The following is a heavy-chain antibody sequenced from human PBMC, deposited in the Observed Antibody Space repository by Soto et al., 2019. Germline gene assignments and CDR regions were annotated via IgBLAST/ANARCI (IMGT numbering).Heavy chain of an antibody. J-gene: IGHJ3*02. Sequence: GETLKISCQGSGNSFTRSWIGWVRQMPGKGLECMGIIYPADSDTRYSPSIQGQVTISADKSTSTAYLQWSSLKASDTAIYYCARREFGGDGFDIWGQGTMVTVSS. CDR3: ARREFGGDGFDI. D-gene: IGHD2-15*01. V-gene: IGHV5-51*01. CDR1: GNSFTRSW. CDR2: IYPADSDT.